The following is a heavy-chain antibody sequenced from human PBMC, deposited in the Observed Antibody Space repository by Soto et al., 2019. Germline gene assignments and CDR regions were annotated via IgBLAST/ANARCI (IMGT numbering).Heavy chain of an antibody. Sequence: QITLKESGPTLVKPTQTLTLTCTFSGFSLSTSGVDVAWIRQPPGKALEWLALNYWNDDNRYSTSLKSTLTITKDTSKNQVVLTMTNVDPVDTATYYCAHYCGDGYQCGYYGMDVWGQGPTVTISS. CDR2: NYWNDDN. V-gene: IGHV2-5*01. CDR1: GFSLSTSGVD. J-gene: IGHJ6*02. CDR3: AHYCGDGYQCGYYGMDV. D-gene: IGHD2-21*01.